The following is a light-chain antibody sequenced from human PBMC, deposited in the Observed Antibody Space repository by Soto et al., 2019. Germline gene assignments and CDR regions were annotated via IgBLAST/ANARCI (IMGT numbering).Light chain of an antibody. V-gene: IGKV3-20*01. CDR3: KYYGSSPWT. Sequence: EIVLTQSPGTLSLSPGERGTLSCRASQSVSSNYLAWYQQKPGQAPRLLIYSAFSTATGIPDRFSGSGSGTDFTLTISRLEPEDFAVYYCKYYGSSPWTFGQGTKVEIK. CDR1: QSVSSNY. J-gene: IGKJ1*01. CDR2: SAF.